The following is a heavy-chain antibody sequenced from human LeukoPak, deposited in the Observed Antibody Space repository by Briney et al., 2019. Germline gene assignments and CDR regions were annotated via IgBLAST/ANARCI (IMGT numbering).Heavy chain of an antibody. CDR2: INSGGGSI. CDR1: GLTISNYW. V-gene: IGHV3-74*01. Sequence: PGGSLRLSCAASGLTISNYWMHWVRQAPGKGLVWVSRINSGGGSINYADSVKGRFTISRDNAKNTLNLQMNSLRAEDTAVYYCARRRGVPLDDWGQGALVTVSS. D-gene: IGHD2-8*01. J-gene: IGHJ4*02. CDR3: ARRRGVPLDD.